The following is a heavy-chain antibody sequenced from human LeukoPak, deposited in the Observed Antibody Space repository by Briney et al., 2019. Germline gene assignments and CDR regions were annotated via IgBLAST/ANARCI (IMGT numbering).Heavy chain of an antibody. V-gene: IGHV3-23*01. D-gene: IGHD3-10*01. CDR1: GFTFSSYA. CDR3: AKDGERYYGSGSYLKNYYYYYYMDV. Sequence: GGSLRLSCAASGFTFSSYAMSWVRQAPGKGLEWVSAISGSGGSTYYADSVKGRFTISRDNSKNTLYLQMNSLRAEDTAVYYCAKDGERYYGSGSYLKNYYYYYYMDVWGKGTTVTISS. J-gene: IGHJ6*03. CDR2: ISGSGGST.